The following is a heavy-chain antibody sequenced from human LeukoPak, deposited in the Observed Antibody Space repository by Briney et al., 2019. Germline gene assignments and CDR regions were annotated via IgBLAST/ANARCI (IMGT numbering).Heavy chain of an antibody. CDR1: GGSISSYY. V-gene: IGHV4-59*01. Sequence: SETLSLTCTVSGGSISSYYWSWIRQPPGKGLEWIGYIYYSGSTNYNPSLKSRVTISVDTSKNQFSLQLISVTAADTAVYYCAREIRLATITYFDYWGQGTLVTVSS. CDR2: IYYSGST. J-gene: IGHJ4*02. CDR3: AREIRLATITYFDY. D-gene: IGHD5-12*01.